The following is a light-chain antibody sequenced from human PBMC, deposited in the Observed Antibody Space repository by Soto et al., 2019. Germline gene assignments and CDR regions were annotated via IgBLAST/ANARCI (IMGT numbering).Light chain of an antibody. V-gene: IGLV3-21*02. CDR3: QVWDTGSDHPV. Sequence: SYELTQPPSVPVAPGQTARITCGGTNVGITFVHWYLQKPGQAPVLVVSANRDRPSGIPERFSGSKSGNTATLTISRVEAADEADYYCQVWDTGSDHPVFGGGTKLTVL. J-gene: IGLJ2*01. CDR2: ANR. CDR1: NVGITF.